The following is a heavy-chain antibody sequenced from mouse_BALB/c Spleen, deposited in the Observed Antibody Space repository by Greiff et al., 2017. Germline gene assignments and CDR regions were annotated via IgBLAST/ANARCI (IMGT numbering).Heavy chain of an antibody. CDR1: GFTFSSYY. J-gene: IGHJ4*01. D-gene: IGHD2-4*01. CDR3: ARRMWDYDVGMDY. V-gene: IGHV5-6-2*01. Sequence: EVKLMESGGGLVKLGGSLKLSCAASGFTFSSYYMSWVRQTPEKRLELVAAINSNGGSTYYPDTVKGRFTISRDNAKNTLYLQMSSLKSEDTALYYCARRMWDYDVGMDYWGQGTSVTVSS. CDR2: INSNGGST.